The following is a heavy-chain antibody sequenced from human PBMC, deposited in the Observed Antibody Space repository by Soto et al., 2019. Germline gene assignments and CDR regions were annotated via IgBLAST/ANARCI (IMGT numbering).Heavy chain of an antibody. J-gene: IGHJ4*02. V-gene: IGHV3-30-3*01. CDR2: ISYDGSNK. CDR1: GFTSSSYA. Sequence: QVQLVESGGGVVQPGRSLRLSCAASGFTSSSYAMHWVRQAPGKGLEWVAVISYDGSNKYYADSVKGRFTISRDNSKNTLYLQMNSLRAEDTAVYYCARSYSYGTKIDYWGQGTLVTVSS. D-gene: IGHD5-18*01. CDR3: ARSYSYGTKIDY.